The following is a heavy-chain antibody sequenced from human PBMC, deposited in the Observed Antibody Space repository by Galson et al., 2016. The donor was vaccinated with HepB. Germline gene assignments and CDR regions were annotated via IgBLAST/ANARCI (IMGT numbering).Heavy chain of an antibody. V-gene: IGHV1-69*13. J-gene: IGHJ4*02. CDR2: IIPLLTTT. Sequence: SVKVSCKASEGTFSNYAFNWVRQAPGQGLEWVGGIIPLLTTTDYAQRFQGRVTIAADESTSTAYMELSSLKTEDTAVYYCTGALVRYYFDYWGQGTLVTVSS. CDR3: TGALVRYYFDY. CDR1: EGTFSNYA.